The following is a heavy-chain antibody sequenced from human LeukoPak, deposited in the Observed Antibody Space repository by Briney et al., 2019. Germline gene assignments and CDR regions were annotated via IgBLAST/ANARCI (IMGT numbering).Heavy chain of an antibody. CDR2: ISYDGSNK. V-gene: IGHV3-30-3*01. CDR3: AREGITMIVETYYFDY. J-gene: IGHJ4*02. CDR1: GFTFSSYA. D-gene: IGHD3-22*01. Sequence: GRSLRLSCAASGFTFSSYAMHWVRQAPGKGLEWVAVISYDGSNKYYADSVKGRFTISRDNSKNTLYLQMNSLRAEDRAVYYCAREGITMIVETYYFDYWGQGTLVTVSS.